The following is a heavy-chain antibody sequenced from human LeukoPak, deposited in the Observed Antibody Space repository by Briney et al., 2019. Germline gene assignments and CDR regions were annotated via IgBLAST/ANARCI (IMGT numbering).Heavy chain of an antibody. CDR3: SRARWYSSDY. D-gene: IGHD5-24*01. V-gene: IGHV3-30*03. CDR1: GFTFSSYS. J-gene: IGHJ4*02. CDR2: ISYDGSNK. Sequence: GGSLRLSCAASGFTFSSYSMNWVRQAPGKGLEWVAVISYDGSNKYYADSVKGRFTISRDNSKNTLYLQMNSLRAEDTAVYYCSRARWYSSDYWGQGTLVTVSS.